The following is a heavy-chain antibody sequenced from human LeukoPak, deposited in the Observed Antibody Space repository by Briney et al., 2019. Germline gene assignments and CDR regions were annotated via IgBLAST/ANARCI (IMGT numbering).Heavy chain of an antibody. D-gene: IGHD3-9*01. V-gene: IGHV3-48*03. Sequence: PGGSLRLSCAASGFTLSSYEMNWVRQAPGKGLEWVSYISSSGSTIYYADSVKGRFTISRDNAKNSLYLQMNSLRAEDTAVYYCARVVLRYFDWLGGLSDYWGQGTLVTVSS. CDR2: ISSSGSTI. CDR3: ARVVLRYFDWLGGLSDY. J-gene: IGHJ4*02. CDR1: GFTLSSYE.